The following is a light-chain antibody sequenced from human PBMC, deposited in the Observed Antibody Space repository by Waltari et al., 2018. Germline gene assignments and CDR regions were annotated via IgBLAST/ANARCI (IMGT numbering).Light chain of an antibody. CDR1: SSDVGGYNY. V-gene: IGLV2-8*01. CDR2: EVS. CDR3: SSYAGRNNLV. J-gene: IGLJ2*01. Sequence: QSALTQPPSASGSPGQSVTISCTGTSSDVGGYNYVSWYQQHPGKAPKLMIYEVSKRPSGVPVLFSGSKSGNTASLTVSGLQAEDEADYYCSSYAGRNNLVFGGGTKLTVL.